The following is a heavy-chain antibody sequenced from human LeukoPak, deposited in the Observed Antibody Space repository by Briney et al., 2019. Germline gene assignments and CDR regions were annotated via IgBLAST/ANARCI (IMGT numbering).Heavy chain of an antibody. V-gene: IGHV4-38-2*01. J-gene: IGHJ4*02. CDR3: ARRPGSGWPTLDY. CDR1: GYSISSGYY. Sequence: SETLSLTCAVSGYSISSGYYWGWVRQPPGKGLEWIGSIYHSGNSYYNPSLRSRVTISVDTSKNQFFLKVSSVTAADTAVYYCARRPGSGWPTLDYWGQGTLVTVSS. D-gene: IGHD6-19*01. CDR2: IYHSGNS.